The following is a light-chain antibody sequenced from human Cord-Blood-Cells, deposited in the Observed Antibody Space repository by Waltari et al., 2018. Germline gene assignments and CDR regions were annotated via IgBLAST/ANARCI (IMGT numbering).Light chain of an antibody. V-gene: IGLV2-23*01. CDR2: EGS. J-gene: IGLJ1*01. CDR1: SSDVGSYNL. CDR3: CSYAGSYV. Sequence: QSALTQPASVSGSPGQSITISCTGTSSDVGSYNLVSWYQQHPGKAPKLMLYEGSKRPSWVSNRFAGSKSGNTASLTISGLQADDEADYYCCSYAGSYVFGTGTKVTVL.